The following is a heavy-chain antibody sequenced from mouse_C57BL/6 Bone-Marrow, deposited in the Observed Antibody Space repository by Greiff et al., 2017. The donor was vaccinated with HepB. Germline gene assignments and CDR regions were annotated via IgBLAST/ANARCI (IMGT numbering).Heavy chain of an antibody. CDR2: INPNNGGT. V-gene: IGHV1-26*01. Sequence: VQLQQSGPELVKPGASVKISCKASGYTFTDYYMNWVKQSHGKSLEWIGDINPNNGGTSYNQKFKGKATLTVDKSSSTAYMELRSLTSEDSAVYYCARLYYGSSGAYWGQGTLVTVSA. D-gene: IGHD1-1*01. CDR1: GYTFTDYY. J-gene: IGHJ3*01. CDR3: ARLYYGSSGAY.